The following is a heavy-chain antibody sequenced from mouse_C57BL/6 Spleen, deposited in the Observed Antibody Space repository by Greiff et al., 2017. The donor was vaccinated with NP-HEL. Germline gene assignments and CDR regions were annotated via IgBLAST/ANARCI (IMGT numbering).Heavy chain of an antibody. V-gene: IGHV5-16*01. D-gene: IGHD1-1*01. CDR1: GLTFSDYY. Sequence: EVQGVESEGGLVQPGSSMKLSSTATGLTFSDYYMPWVRQVPEKGLEWVANINYDGSSTYYLDSLKSRFIISRDNAKNILYLQMSSLKSEDTATYYGARDAHYYGSGLYAMDYWGQGTSVTVSS. J-gene: IGHJ4*01. CDR3: ARDAHYYGSGLYAMDY. CDR2: INYDGSST.